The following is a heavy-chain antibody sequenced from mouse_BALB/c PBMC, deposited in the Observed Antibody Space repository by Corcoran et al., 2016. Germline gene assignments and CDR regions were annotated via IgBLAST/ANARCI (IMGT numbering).Heavy chain of an antibody. D-gene: IGHD1-1*01. V-gene: IGHV14-3*02. J-gene: IGHJ2*01. CDR2: IDPANGNT. CDR1: GFNIKDTY. Sequence: EVQLQQSGAELVKPGASVKLSCTASGFNIKDTYMHWVKQRPEQGLEWIGRIDPANGNTKYDQKFQGKATITADTSSNTAYLQLSSRTSEDTAVYYCASFTTVVEDYWGQGTTLTVSS. CDR3: ASFTTVVEDY.